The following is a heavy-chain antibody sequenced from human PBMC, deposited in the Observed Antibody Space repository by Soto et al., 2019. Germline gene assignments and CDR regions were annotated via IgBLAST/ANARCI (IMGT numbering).Heavy chain of an antibody. CDR3: ERGYQLLTKHLFDP. Sequence: ASVKVSCKASGDNFSSYYMHWVRQAPGQGLEWMGIINPSGGSTSYVLKFQGRVTMTRDTTMSTVYMELSSLRSEDTAVYYCERGYQLLTKHLFDPWGQGTRVTVCS. CDR1: GDNFSSYY. CDR2: INPSGGST. D-gene: IGHD2-2*01. J-gene: IGHJ5*02. V-gene: IGHV1-46*01.